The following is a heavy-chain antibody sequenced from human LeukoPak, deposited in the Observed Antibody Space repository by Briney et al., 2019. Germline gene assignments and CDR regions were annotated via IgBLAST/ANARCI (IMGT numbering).Heavy chain of an antibody. V-gene: IGHV3-20*04. CDR2: INWNGGST. CDR3: ARVVDDYGVSWFDP. Sequence: VCLGGSLRLSCAASGFTFDDYGMSWVRQAPGKGLEWVSGINWNGGSTGYADSVKGRFTISRDNAKNSLYLQMNSLRAEDTALYYCARVVDDYGVSWFDPWGQGTLVTVSS. J-gene: IGHJ5*02. CDR1: GFTFDDYG. D-gene: IGHD4-17*01.